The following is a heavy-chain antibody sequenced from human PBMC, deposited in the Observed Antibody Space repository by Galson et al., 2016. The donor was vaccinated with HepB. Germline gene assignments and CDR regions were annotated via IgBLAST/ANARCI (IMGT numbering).Heavy chain of an antibody. CDR2: ISKDGSHK. J-gene: IGHJ3*02. CDR3: AIVDFVTDGAFAI. CDR1: GLNFSNYG. D-gene: IGHD3/OR15-3a*01. Sequence: SLRLSCAVSGLNFSNYGMHWVRQAPGKGLEWVALISKDGSHKFYEDSVKGRFTISRDNSKNTVSLQIDRLRTEDMALFYCAIVDFVTDGAFAIWGQGAMVIVSS. V-gene: IGHV3-30*03.